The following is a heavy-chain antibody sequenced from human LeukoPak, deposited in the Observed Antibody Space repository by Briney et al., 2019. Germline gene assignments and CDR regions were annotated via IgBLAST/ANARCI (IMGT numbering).Heavy chain of an antibody. CDR1: GFTFSDYY. D-gene: IGHD6-19*01. CDR3: ARARAVAAPQDY. CDR2: ISSSGSTI. V-gene: IGHV3-11*01. J-gene: IGHJ4*02. Sequence: GGSLRLSCAASGFTFSDYYMSWIRQAPGKGREWVSYISSSGSTIYYADSVKGRFTISRDNAKNSLYLQMNSLRAEDTAVYYCARARAVAAPQDYWGQGTLVTVSS.